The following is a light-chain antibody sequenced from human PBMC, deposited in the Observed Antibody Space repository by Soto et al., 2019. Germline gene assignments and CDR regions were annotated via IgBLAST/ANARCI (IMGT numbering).Light chain of an antibody. Sequence: DIQMTQSPSSLSASVGDRVTITCRASQTISSYLNWYQQKPGKAPKLLIYAASSLQSGVPSRFSGSGSGTEFTLNISSLQPEDFATYYCQQSYTTPPLFGPGTKVDIK. V-gene: IGKV1-39*01. J-gene: IGKJ3*01. CDR2: AAS. CDR1: QTISSY. CDR3: QQSYTTPPL.